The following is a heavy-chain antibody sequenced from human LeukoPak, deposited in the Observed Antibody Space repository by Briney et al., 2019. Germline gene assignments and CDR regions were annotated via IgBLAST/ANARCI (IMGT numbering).Heavy chain of an antibody. CDR3: ARDPLPFTILRQTETYYFDY. Sequence: GGSLRLSCAASGFTFSSYSMNWVRQAPGKGLEWVSSISSSSSYIYYADSVKGRFTISRDNAKNSLYLQMNSLRAEDTAVYYCARDPLPFTILRQTETYYFDYWGQGTLVTVSS. D-gene: IGHD3-9*01. V-gene: IGHV3-21*01. J-gene: IGHJ4*02. CDR1: GFTFSSYS. CDR2: ISSSSSYI.